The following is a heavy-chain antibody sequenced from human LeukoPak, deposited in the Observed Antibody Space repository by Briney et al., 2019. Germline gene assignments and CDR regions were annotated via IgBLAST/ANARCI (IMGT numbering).Heavy chain of an antibody. CDR3: ARDSITGDNSLDF. Sequence: GGPLRLSCAASGFIFSTYGTHWVRQAPGKGLEWVAVITNDGNYEKYADAVRGRFTISRDNSKNTLYLQMNSLSAEDTAVYYCARDSITGDNSLDFWGRGTLVTVSS. V-gene: IGHV3-33*05. J-gene: IGHJ4*02. CDR2: ITNDGNYE. CDR1: GFIFSTYG. D-gene: IGHD7-27*01.